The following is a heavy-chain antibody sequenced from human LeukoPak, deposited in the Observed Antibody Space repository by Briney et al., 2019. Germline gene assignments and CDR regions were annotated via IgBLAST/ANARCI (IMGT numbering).Heavy chain of an antibody. Sequence: PGGSLRLSCAASRFTFSNYGVNWVRQAPGKGLEWVSYINSRSSTIYYADSVRGRFTISRDNAKNSLYLQMNSLRAEDTAVYYCARRYFDYWGQGTLVTVSS. CDR3: ARRYFDY. J-gene: IGHJ4*02. V-gene: IGHV3-48*04. CDR1: RFTFSNYG. CDR2: INSRSSTI.